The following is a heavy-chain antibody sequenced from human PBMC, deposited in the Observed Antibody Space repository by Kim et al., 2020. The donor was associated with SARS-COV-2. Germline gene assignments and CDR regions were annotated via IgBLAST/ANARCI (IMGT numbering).Heavy chain of an antibody. CDR1: GYSISSGYY. D-gene: IGHD3-10*01. CDR3: AREAMVRGVRIPTSPLNWFDP. CDR2: IYHSGST. J-gene: IGHJ5*02. Sequence: SETLSLTCTVSGYSISSGYYWGWIRQPPGKGLEWIGSIYHSGSTYYNPSLKSRVTISVDTSKNQFSLKLSSVTAADTAVYYCAREAMVRGVRIPTSPLNWFDPWGQGTLVTVSA. V-gene: IGHV4-38-2*02.